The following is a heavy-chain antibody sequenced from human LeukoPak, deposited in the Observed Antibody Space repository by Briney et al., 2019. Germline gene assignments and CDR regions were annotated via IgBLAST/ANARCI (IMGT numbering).Heavy chain of an antibody. D-gene: IGHD3-3*01. J-gene: IGHJ4*02. CDR1: GYTFTGYY. CDR3: ARTNYDFWSGYYPLGY. V-gene: IGHV1-2*02. Sequence: GSSVKVSCKASGYTFTGYYMHWVRQAPGQGLEWMGWINPNSGGTNYAQKFQGRVTMTRDTSISTAYMELSRLRSDDTAVYYCARTNYDFWSGYYPLGYWGQGTLVTVSS. CDR2: INPNSGGT.